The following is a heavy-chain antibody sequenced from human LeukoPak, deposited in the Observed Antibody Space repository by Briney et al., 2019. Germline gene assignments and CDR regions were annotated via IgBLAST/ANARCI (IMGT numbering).Heavy chain of an antibody. D-gene: IGHD2-15*01. Sequence: GSLRLSCAASGFTVCSNYMSWTRQAPGKGLEWVSVIYSGGSTYYADSVKGRFTISRDNSKNTLYLQMNSLRAEDTAVYYCAKELLRDIVVVVASYYFDYWGQGTLVTVSS. V-gene: IGHV3-53*01. CDR1: GFTVCSNY. CDR2: IYSGGST. CDR3: AKELLRDIVVVVASYYFDY. J-gene: IGHJ4*02.